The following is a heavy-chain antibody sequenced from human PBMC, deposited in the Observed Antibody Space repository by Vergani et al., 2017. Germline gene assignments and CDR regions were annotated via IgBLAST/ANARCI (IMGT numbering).Heavy chain of an antibody. D-gene: IGHD3-22*01. CDR1: GGTFSSYA. CDR2: IIPIFGKA. V-gene: IGHV1-69*01. CDR3: ASTYYYDCSCSNYFVY. J-gene: IGHJ4*02. Sequence: QVQLVQSGAEVKKPGSSVKVSCKASGGTFSSYAISWVRQAPGQGLEWMGGIIPIFGKANYAQKFQGRVTITADESKNTAYMELSSLRSEDTAVYYCASTYYYDCSCSNYFVYWGQGTLVTVSS.